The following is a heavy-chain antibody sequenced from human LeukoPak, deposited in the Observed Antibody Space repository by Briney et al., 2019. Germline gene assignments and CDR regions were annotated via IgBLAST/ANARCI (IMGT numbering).Heavy chain of an antibody. V-gene: IGHV3-33*06. D-gene: IGHD6-13*01. J-gene: IGHJ4*02. Sequence: GGSLRLSCAASGFRFSLFGMHWVRQAPGKGLDWVAVIWSDSSYIYYADSVKGRFTIYRDNSKNTLYLQMNSLRAEDTAVYYCAKIIQYTAATGTGLGSWGQGSLVTVSP. CDR3: AKIIQYTAATGTGLGS. CDR2: IWSDSSYI. CDR1: GFRFSLFG.